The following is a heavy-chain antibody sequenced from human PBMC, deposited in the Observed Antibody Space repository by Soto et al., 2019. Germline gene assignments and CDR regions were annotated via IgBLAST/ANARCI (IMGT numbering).Heavy chain of an antibody. Sequence: QVQLVESGGGVVQPGRSLRLSCAASGFTVSSYAMHWVRQAPGKRLEWVAVISYDGSNKYYADSVKGRFTISRDNSKNDLYLEINSLRAADTAVYSCERARMVDAQPFSYWGQGTLVTVSS. V-gene: IGHV3-30-3*01. CDR3: ERARMVDAQPFSY. CDR2: ISYDGSNK. CDR1: GFTVSSYA. D-gene: IGHD2-8*01. J-gene: IGHJ4*02.